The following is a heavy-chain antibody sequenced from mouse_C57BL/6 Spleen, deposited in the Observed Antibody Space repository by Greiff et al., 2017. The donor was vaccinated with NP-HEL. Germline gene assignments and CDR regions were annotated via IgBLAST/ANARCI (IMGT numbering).Heavy chain of an antibody. V-gene: IGHV1-63*01. J-gene: IGHJ1*03. CDR2: IYPGGGYT. CDR1: GYTFTNYW. D-gene: IGHD1-1*01. Sequence: VKLQQSGAELVRPGTSVKMSCKASGYTFTNYWIGWAKQRPGHGLEWIGDIYPGGGYTNYNEKFKGKATLTADKSSSTAYMQFSRLTSEDSAIYYCARPYYYGSSGDWYFDVWGTGTTVTVSS. CDR3: ARPYYYGSSGDWYFDV.